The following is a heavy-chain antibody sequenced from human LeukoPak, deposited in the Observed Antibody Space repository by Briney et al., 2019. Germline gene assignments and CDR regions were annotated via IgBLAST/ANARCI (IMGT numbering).Heavy chain of an antibody. CDR2: IIPIFGTA. V-gene: IGHV1-69*05. CDR3: ARDKGSTVTTTDYYYYMDV. J-gene: IGHJ6*03. D-gene: IGHD4-17*01. Sequence: VSSVKVSCKASGGTFSSYAISWVRQAPGQGLEWMGGIIPIFGTANYAQKFQGRVTITTDESTSTAYMELSSLRSEDTAVYYCARDKGSTVTTTDYYYYMDVWGKGTTVTVSS. CDR1: GGTFSSYA.